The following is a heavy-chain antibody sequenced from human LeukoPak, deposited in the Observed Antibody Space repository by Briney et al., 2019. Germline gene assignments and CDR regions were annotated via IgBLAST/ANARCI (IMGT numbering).Heavy chain of an antibody. CDR1: GFTFSRYS. CDR2: ISSSGSYI. D-gene: IGHD1-26*01. CDR3: ASGRLVGAPDY. J-gene: IGHJ4*02. Sequence: GGSLRLSCVASGFTFSRYSMNWVRQAPGKGLEFVSSISSSGSYIYYADSVKGRFTISRDNAKNSLYLQMNSLRAEDTAVYYCASGRLVGAPDYWGQGTLVTVSS. V-gene: IGHV3-21*01.